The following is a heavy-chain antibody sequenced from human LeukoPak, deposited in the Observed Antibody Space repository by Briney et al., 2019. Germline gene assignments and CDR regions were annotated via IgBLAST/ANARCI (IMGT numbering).Heavy chain of an antibody. CDR1: GFTFSTYW. V-gene: IGHV3-7*03. Sequence: GGSLRLSCAASGFTFSTYWVSWVRQAPGQGLQWVANIKEDGSEKFYVDSVRGRFTISRDNSKNTLYLQMNSLRAEDTAVYYCAEDQDFHFDYWGQGTLVTVSS. D-gene: IGHD3-3*01. CDR3: AEDQDFHFDY. CDR2: IKEDGSEK. J-gene: IGHJ4*02.